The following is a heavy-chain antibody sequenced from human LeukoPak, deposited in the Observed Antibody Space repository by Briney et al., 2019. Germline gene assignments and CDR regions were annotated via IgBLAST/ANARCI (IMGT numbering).Heavy chain of an antibody. Sequence: GASVKVSCKASGYTFTSYDINWVRQATGQGLEWMGWMNPNSGNKGYARKFQGRVTMTRNTSISTAYMELSSLRSEDTAVYYCARSSPRPSFYWGQGTLVTVSS. CDR1: GYTFTSYD. V-gene: IGHV1-8*01. J-gene: IGHJ4*02. CDR3: ARSSPRPSFY. CDR2: MNPNSGNK.